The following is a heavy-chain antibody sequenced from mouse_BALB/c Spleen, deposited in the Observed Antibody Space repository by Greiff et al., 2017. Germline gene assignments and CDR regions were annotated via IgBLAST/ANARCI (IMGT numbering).Heavy chain of an antibody. Sequence: EVKLVESGGGLVQPGGSRKLSCAASGFTFSSFGMHWVRQAPEKGLEWVAYISSGSSTIYYADTVKGRFTISRDNPKNTLFLQMTSLRSEDTAMYYCARGGYDGAMDYWGQGTSVTVSS. V-gene: IGHV5-17*02. D-gene: IGHD2-14*01. CDR3: ARGGYDGAMDY. CDR2: ISSGSSTI. CDR1: GFTFSSFG. J-gene: IGHJ4*01.